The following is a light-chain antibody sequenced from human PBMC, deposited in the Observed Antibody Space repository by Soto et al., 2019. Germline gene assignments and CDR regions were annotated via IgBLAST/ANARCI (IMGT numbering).Light chain of an antibody. J-gene: IGKJ4*01. Sequence: VMTQSPGNLSVTPGEGVTLFCRASQNVDTKLAWYQVKPGQAPRLLIYASSTRATGIPATFSGSRSGTEFSLTISSLQTEDSAVYYCQQYYQWGLSFGGGTKVEI. CDR3: QQYYQWGLS. V-gene: IGKV3D-15*01. CDR1: QNVDTK. CDR2: ASS.